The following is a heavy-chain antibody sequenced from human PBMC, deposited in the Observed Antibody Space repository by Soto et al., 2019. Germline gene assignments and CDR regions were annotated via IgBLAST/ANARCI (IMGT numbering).Heavy chain of an antibody. D-gene: IGHD3-22*01. Sequence: ASVKVSCKVSGYTLTELSMHWVRQAPGKGLEWMGGFDPEDGETIYAQKFQGRVTMTEDTSTDTAYMELSSLRSEDTAVYYCATEYYYDSSGYCYAFDIWGQGAMVTVSS. CDR2: FDPEDGET. V-gene: IGHV1-24*01. CDR3: ATEYYYDSSGYCYAFDI. J-gene: IGHJ3*02. CDR1: GYTLTELS.